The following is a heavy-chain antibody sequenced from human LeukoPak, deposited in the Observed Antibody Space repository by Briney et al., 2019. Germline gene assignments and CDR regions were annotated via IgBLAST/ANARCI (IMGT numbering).Heavy chain of an antibody. CDR2: IYSGGST. V-gene: IGHV3-53*04. D-gene: IGHD4-17*01. Sequence: GGSLRLSCAASGFTVSSNYMSWVRQAPGNGLEWVSVIYSGGSTYYADSVKGRFTISRHNSKNTLYLQMNSLRAEDTAVYYCARGVGYGDDNQPFDYWGQGTLVTVSS. J-gene: IGHJ4*02. CDR3: ARGVGYGDDNQPFDY. CDR1: GFTVSSNY.